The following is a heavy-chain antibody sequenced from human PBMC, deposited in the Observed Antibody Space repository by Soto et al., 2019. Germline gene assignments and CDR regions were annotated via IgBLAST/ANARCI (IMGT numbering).Heavy chain of an antibody. D-gene: IGHD6-13*01. Sequence: SETLSLTCTVSGGSISSYYWSWIRQPAGKGLEWIGRIYTSGSTNYNPSLKSRVAMSVDTSKNQFSLKLSSVTAADTAVYYCASIAAAGAHFDYWGQGTLVTVSS. J-gene: IGHJ4*02. CDR2: IYTSGST. V-gene: IGHV4-4*07. CDR3: ASIAAAGAHFDY. CDR1: GGSISSYY.